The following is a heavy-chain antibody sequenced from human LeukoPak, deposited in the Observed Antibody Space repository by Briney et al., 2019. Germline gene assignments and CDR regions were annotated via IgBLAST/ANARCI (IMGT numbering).Heavy chain of an antibody. CDR1: GFTFSDYY. CDR3: ARGERPDGYNPTLFDY. V-gene: IGHV3-11*01. D-gene: IGHD5-24*01. CDR2: ISSGGDII. Sequence: GGSLRLSCAASGFTFSDYYMSWIRQAPGKGLEWVSYISSGGDIIYYADSVKGRFTISRDNAKNSLYLQMNSLRADDTAVYYCARGERPDGYNPTLFDYWGQGTLVTVSS. J-gene: IGHJ4*02.